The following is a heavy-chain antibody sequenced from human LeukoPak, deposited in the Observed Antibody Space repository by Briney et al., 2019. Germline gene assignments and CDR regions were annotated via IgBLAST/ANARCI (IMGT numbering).Heavy chain of an antibody. CDR2: ISGYNGNT. D-gene: IGHD1-26*01. Sequence: ASVKVSCKASGYTFTNYGISWVRQAPGQGLEWMGGISGYNGNTNYAQKLQGRVTMTTDTSTSTTYMELRSLRSDDTAVYYCARERGIVGPTPLYFDYWGPGTLVTVSS. J-gene: IGHJ4*02. CDR3: ARERGIVGPTPLYFDY. V-gene: IGHV1-18*01. CDR1: GYTFTNYG.